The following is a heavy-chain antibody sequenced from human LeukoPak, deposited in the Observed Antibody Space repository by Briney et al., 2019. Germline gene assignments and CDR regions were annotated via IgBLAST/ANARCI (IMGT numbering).Heavy chain of an antibody. Sequence: SETLPLTCAVYGGSLSGYYWSWIRQPPGKGLEWIGEINHGGSTNYNPSLKSRVTTSVDTSKNQFSLKLSSVTAADTAVYYCARANSLMVRGVISYFDSWGQGTLVTVSS. V-gene: IGHV4-34*01. CDR1: GGSLSGYY. D-gene: IGHD3-10*01. CDR2: INHGGST. J-gene: IGHJ4*02. CDR3: ARANSLMVRGVISYFDS.